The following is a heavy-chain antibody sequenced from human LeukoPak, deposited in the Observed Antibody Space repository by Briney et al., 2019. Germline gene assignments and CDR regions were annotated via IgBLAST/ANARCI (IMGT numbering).Heavy chain of an antibody. Sequence: SETLSLTCTVSGGSISSSSYYWGWIRQPPGKGLEWIGYIYYSGSTNYNPSFKSRVTISVDTSKNQFSLKLSSVTAADTAVYYCARSRGWSYDAFDIWGQGTMVTVSS. CDR2: IYYSGST. D-gene: IGHD6-19*01. V-gene: IGHV4-61*05. J-gene: IGHJ3*02. CDR3: ARSRGWSYDAFDI. CDR1: GGSISSSSYY.